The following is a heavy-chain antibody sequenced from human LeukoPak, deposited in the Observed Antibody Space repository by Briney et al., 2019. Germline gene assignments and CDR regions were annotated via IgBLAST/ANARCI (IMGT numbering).Heavy chain of an antibody. V-gene: IGHV1-69*04. Sequence: ASVKVSCKASGGTFSSYAISWVRQAPGQGLEWMGRIIPILGIANYAQKFQGRVTITADKSTSTAYMELSSLRSEDTAVYYCARTDITIFGVVITYYYGMDVWGQGTTVTVSS. CDR3: ARTDITIFGVVITYYYGMDV. J-gene: IGHJ6*02. CDR1: GGTFSSYA. CDR2: IIPILGIA. D-gene: IGHD3-3*01.